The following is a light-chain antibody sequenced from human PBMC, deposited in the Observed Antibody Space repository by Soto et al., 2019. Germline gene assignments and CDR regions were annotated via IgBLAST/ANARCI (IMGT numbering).Light chain of an antibody. V-gene: IGKV4-1*01. J-gene: IGKJ3*01. CDR1: QSLLFSSNNKNY. CDR2: WTS. Sequence: DIVMTQSPDSLAVSLGERATINCKSSQSLLFSSNNKNYLAWYQQKPGQPPKLLIYWTSTRESVVPDRFNGSGSETDFTLTISSLQAEDVSVYYCQQYYRTPHTFGPGTKVDLK. CDR3: QQYYRTPHT.